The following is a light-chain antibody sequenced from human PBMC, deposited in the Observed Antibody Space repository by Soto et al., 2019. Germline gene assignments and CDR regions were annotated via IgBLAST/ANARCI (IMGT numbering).Light chain of an antibody. CDR2: GAS. CDR3: QQYNNWPPWIA. J-gene: IGKJ5*01. Sequence: EIVMTQSPATLSVSPGERATLSCRASQSVSSNLAWYQQKPGQAPRLLIYGASNRATGIPARFSGSGSGTEFTLTFSSLQSEDFAVYYCQQYNNWPPWIAFGQGTRLEIK. V-gene: IGKV3-15*01. CDR1: QSVSSN.